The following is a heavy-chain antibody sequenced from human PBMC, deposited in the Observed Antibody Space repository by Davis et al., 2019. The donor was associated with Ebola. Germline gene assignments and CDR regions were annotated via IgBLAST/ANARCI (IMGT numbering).Heavy chain of an antibody. D-gene: IGHD3-22*01. CDR2: ISGSGGST. CDR1: GFTFSSYA. J-gene: IGHJ4*02. CDR3: ARWVVVITANYFDY. V-gene: IGHV3-23*01. Sequence: GGSLRLPCAASGFTFSSYAMSWVRQAPGKGLEWVSAISGSGGSTYYADSVKDRFTISRDNSKNTLYLQMNSLRAEDTAVYYCARWVVVITANYFDYWGQGTLVTVSS.